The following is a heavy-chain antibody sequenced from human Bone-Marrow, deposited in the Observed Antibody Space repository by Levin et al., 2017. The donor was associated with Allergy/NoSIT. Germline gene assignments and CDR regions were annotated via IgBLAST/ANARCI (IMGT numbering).Heavy chain of an antibody. CDR2: IIPIFGAA. Sequence: GASVKVSCKASGGTFSSYAISWVRQAPGQGLEWMGGIIPIFGAANYAQKFQGRVTITADESTNTAYMELSSLRSEDTAVYYCARERGGGRDYWGQGTLVTVSS. V-gene: IGHV1-69*13. CDR3: ARERGGGRDY. J-gene: IGHJ4*02. CDR1: GGTFSSYA. D-gene: IGHD3-16*01.